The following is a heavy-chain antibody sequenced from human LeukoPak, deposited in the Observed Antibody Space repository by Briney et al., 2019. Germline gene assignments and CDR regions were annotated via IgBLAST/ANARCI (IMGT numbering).Heavy chain of an antibody. D-gene: IGHD6-19*01. CDR3: ARGTPAVAGIDY. J-gene: IGHJ4*02. Sequence: GGSLRLSCAASGFTFTTDPMHWVRQTPGKGLEWLGVLSYDGTDWYYADSVRGRFTISRDNSKKTLYLQMYSLTREDTAVYYCARGTPAVAGIDYWGLGTLVTVSS. V-gene: IGHV3-30*04. CDR1: GFTFTTDP. CDR2: LSYDGTDW.